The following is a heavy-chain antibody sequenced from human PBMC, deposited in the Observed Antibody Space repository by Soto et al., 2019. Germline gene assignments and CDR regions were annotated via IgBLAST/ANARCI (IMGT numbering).Heavy chain of an antibody. V-gene: IGHV3-21*01. CDR3: ARDPGGVVAASYNWFDP. D-gene: IGHD2-15*01. J-gene: IGHJ5*02. CDR2: ISSSSSYI. CDR1: GFTFSSYS. Sequence: VQLVESGGGLVKPGGSLRLSCAASGFTFSSYSMNWVRQAPGKGLEWVSSISSSSSYIYYADSVKGRFTISRDNAKNSLYLQMNSLRAEDTAVYYCARDPGGVVAASYNWFDPWGQGTLVTVSS.